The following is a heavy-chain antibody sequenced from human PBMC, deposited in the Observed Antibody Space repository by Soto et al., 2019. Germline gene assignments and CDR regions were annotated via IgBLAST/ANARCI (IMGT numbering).Heavy chain of an antibody. D-gene: IGHD3-16*01. J-gene: IGHJ3*02. CDR3: AKEMLTPAARDAFDI. CDR2: IYSGGST. Sequence: GGSLRLSCAASGFTVSSNYMSWVRQAPGKGLEWVSVIYSGGSTYYADSVKGRFTISRDNSKNTLYLQMSSLRAEDTAVYYCAKEMLTPAARDAFDIWGQGTMVTVS. V-gene: IGHV3-66*01. CDR1: GFTVSSNY.